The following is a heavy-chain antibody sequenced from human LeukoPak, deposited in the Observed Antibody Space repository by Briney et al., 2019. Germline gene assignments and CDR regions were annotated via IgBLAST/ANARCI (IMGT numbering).Heavy chain of an antibody. D-gene: IGHD3-9*01. V-gene: IGHV3-21*01. Sequence: SGGSLRLSCAASGFTFSSYSMNWVRQAPGKGLEWVSSISSSSSYIYYADSVKGRFTISRDNAKNSLYLQMNSLRAEDTAVYYCASSYYDILTGYYRPGLFDYWGQGTLVNVSS. CDR2: ISSSSSYI. CDR3: ASSYYDILTGYYRPGLFDY. CDR1: GFTFSSYS. J-gene: IGHJ4*02.